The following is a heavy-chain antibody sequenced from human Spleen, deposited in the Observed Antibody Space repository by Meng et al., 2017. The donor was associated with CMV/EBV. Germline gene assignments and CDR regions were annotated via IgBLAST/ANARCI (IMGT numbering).Heavy chain of an antibody. CDR3: ARGRVTYCSSTSCPTAFDY. CDR2: IKEDGSEK. D-gene: IGHD2-2*01. J-gene: IGHJ4*02. V-gene: IGHV3-7*01. CDR1: GFTFSNYW. Sequence: GGSLRLSCAASGFTFSNYWMTWVRQAPGRGLEWVANIKEDGSEKYYVDSVKGRFTISRDNAKNSLYLQMNSLRADDTAVYYCARGRVTYCSSTSCPTAFDYWGQGTLVTVSS.